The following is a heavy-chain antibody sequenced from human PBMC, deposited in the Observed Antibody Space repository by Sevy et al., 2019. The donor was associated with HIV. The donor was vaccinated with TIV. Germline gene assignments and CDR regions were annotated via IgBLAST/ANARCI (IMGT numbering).Heavy chain of an antibody. V-gene: IGHV1-2*02. CDR1: GYTFTGYY. Sequence: ASVKVSCKASGYTFTGYYMHWVRQAPGQGLEWMGWINPNSGGTNYAQKFQGRVTMTRDTSISTAYMELSRLRSDDTAVYYCARARLKYCSSTSCYTVYYYGMDVWGQGTTVTVSS. D-gene: IGHD2-2*02. CDR3: ARARLKYCSSTSCYTVYYYGMDV. CDR2: INPNSGGT. J-gene: IGHJ6*02.